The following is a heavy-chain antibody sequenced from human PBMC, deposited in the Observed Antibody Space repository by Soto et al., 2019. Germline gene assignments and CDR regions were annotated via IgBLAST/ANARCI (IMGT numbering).Heavy chain of an antibody. J-gene: IGHJ5*02. D-gene: IGHD1-1*01. CDR3: ARLVPGNWNDEGNWFDP. Sequence: SETLSLTCAVSGGSISSSNWWSWVRQPPGKGLEWIGEIYHSGSTNYNPSLKSRVTISVDKSKNQFSLKLSSVTAADTAVYYCARLVPGNWNDEGNWFDPWGQGTLVTVSS. CDR2: IYHSGST. V-gene: IGHV4-4*02. CDR1: GGSISSSNW.